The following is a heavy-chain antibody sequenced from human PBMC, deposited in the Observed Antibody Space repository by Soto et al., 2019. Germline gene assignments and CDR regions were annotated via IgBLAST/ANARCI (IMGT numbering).Heavy chain of an antibody. CDR2: IYYSGST. CDR1: NDSISPYY. D-gene: IGHD4-17*01. J-gene: IGHJ4*02. Sequence: QVQLQESGPGLVKPSETLSLTCTVSNDSISPYYWSWIRQPPGKGLEWIGFIYYSGSTTYNPSLKSRVTISVATSPNQFSLKLTSVTAADTAIYYCARHFTPLRSVSHYFDLWGQGTLVTVSS. CDR3: ARHFTPLRSVSHYFDL. V-gene: IGHV4-59*08.